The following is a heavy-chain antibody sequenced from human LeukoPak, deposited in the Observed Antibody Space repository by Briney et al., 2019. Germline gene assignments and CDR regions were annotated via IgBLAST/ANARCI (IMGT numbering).Heavy chain of an antibody. D-gene: IGHD2-8*01. CDR3: ARAPGVRYYYYMDV. CDR2: VNWNGGST. CDR1: GFTFSTYG. J-gene: IGHJ6*03. V-gene: IGHV3-20*04. Sequence: GGTLRLSCAASGFTFSTYGMTWVRQAPGKGLERVSGVNWNGGSTGYADSVKGRFTISRDNAKNSLYLQMNSLRAEDTALYYCARAPGVRYYYYMDVWGKGTTVTVSS.